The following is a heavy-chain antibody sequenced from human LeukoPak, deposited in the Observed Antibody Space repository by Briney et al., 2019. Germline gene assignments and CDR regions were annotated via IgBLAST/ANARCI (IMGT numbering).Heavy chain of an antibody. CDR1: GYTFTSYG. Sequence: ASVKVSCKASGYTFTSYGISWVRQAPGQGLEWMGWISAYNGNTNYAQKLQGRVTMTTDTSTSTAYMELRSLRSDDTAVYYCARDCYDLCLNCYYMDVWGKGTTVTVSS. V-gene: IGHV1-18*01. J-gene: IGHJ6*03. CDR2: ISAYNGNT. D-gene: IGHD3-3*01. CDR3: ARDCYDLCLNCYYMDV.